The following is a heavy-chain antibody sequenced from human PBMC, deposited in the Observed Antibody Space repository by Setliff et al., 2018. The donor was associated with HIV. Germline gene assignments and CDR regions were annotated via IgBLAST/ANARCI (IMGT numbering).Heavy chain of an antibody. V-gene: IGHV3-30*02. CDR2: IQYDGGKN. CDR3: AKDQGRVNDH. Sequence: LSLTCAASGFTFSSYRIHWVRQAPGKGLECVAFIQYDGGKNNYADSVKGRFTISRDNSRNTVFLQMNNLRTEDTAVYYCAKDQGRVNDHWGLGTLVTVSS. D-gene: IGHD3-16*01. CDR1: GFTFSSYR. J-gene: IGHJ4*02.